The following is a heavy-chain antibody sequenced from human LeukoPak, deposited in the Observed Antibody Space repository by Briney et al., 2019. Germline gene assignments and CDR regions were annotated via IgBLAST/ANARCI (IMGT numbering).Heavy chain of an antibody. J-gene: IGHJ3*02. V-gene: IGHV3-30*18. CDR1: GFTFSSYG. CDR2: ISYDGSNK. Sequence: GGSLRLSCAASGFTFSSYGMPWVRQAPGKGLEWVAVISYDGSNKYYADSVKGRFTISRDNSKNTLYLQMNSLRAEDTAVYYCAKDRDSAFDIWGQGTMVTVSS. D-gene: IGHD2-15*01. CDR3: AKDRDSAFDI.